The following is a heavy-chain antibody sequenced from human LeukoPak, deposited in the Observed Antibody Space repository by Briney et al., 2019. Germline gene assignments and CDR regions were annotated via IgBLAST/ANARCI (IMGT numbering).Heavy chain of an antibody. D-gene: IGHD6-19*01. CDR3: AREDLISGWYEYYYYYMDV. CDR1: GFTFSSHG. J-gene: IGHJ6*03. Sequence: PGGSLRLSCAASGFTFSSHGMNWVRQAPGKGLEWVSGIGGTGGFITYYAESVKGRSTVSRDNSKNKLYLQMNSLRADDTAIYYCAREDLISGWYEYYYYYMDVWGKGTTVTVSS. V-gene: IGHV3-23*01. CDR2: IGGTGGFIT.